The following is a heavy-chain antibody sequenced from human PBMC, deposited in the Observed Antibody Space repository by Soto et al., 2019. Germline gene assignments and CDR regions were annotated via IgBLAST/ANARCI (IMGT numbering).Heavy chain of an antibody. J-gene: IGHJ6*02. Sequence: EVPLVESGGGLVEPGGSLRVSCAASGFTVGSYWMNWVRQAPGKGLVWVSRIDSDGRSTTYADSVKGRFTTSRDNAKNTLYLQMSSLRVEDTAVYYCARGRPYAMDVWGQGTTVTVSS. CDR2: IDSDGRST. CDR1: GFTVGSYW. V-gene: IGHV3-74*01. CDR3: ARGRPYAMDV.